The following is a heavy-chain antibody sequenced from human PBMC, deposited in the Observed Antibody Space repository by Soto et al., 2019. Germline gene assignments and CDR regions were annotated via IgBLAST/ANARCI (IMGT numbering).Heavy chain of an antibody. CDR2: INPKSGGT. Sequence: ASVKVSCKASGYSFTDYHIHWVRQAPGQGLEWLGRINPKSGGTSTAQKFQGWVTMTMDTSISTASMELTRLTSDDTAIYYCARGDSTDCSNGVCSFFYNHDMDVWGQGTTVTVSS. V-gene: IGHV1-2*04. CDR1: GYSFTDYH. J-gene: IGHJ6*02. D-gene: IGHD2-8*01. CDR3: ARGDSTDCSNGVCSFFYNHDMDV.